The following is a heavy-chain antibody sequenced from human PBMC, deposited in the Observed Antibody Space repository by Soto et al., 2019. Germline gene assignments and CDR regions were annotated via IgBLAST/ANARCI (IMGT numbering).Heavy chain of an antibody. CDR1: GVSFNNNG. CDR3: ARVLYYGSGSYSPYGMAV. D-gene: IGHD3-10*01. Sequence: QVQLVQSGAEVKKPGSSVKVSCKTSGVSFNNNGIGWVRQAPGHGLEWMGGVSPPFRTSNYARKFQGRISITADASTGTANMELSSLTSDDTAQYYCARVLYYGSGSYSPYGMAVWGQGTTVTVSS. V-gene: IGHV1-69*01. CDR2: VSPPFRTS. J-gene: IGHJ6*02.